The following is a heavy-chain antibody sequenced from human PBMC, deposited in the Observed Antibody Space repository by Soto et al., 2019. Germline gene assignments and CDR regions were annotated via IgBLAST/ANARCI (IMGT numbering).Heavy chain of an antibody. CDR1: GGSFSPYF. CDR3: ARLASGWQYYYFDF. D-gene: IGHD6-19*01. Sequence: QVQLQQWGAGLLKPSETLSLTCAVYGGSFSPYFWSWIRQPPGKGLEWIGGINHSGSTNYNPSLTRRATLSVDTSKNQVSLKLTSVTAADTAVYYCARLASGWQYYYFDFWGRGTPVTVSS. J-gene: IGHJ2*01. V-gene: IGHV4-34*01. CDR2: INHSGST.